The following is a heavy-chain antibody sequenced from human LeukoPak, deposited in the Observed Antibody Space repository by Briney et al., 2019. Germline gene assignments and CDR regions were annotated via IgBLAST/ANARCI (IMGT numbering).Heavy chain of an antibody. CDR1: GFTFSTYA. V-gene: IGHV3-30*09. CDR3: ARYDSSGIDYFDY. D-gene: IGHD3-22*01. Sequence: GGSLRLSCAASGFTFSTYAMHWVRQAPGKGLEWVAAISYDGSNTPYADSVKGRFAISRDNSQNTLYLQMNSLRAEDTAMYYCARYDSSGIDYFDYWGQGTLVTVSS. CDR2: ISYDGSNT. J-gene: IGHJ4*02.